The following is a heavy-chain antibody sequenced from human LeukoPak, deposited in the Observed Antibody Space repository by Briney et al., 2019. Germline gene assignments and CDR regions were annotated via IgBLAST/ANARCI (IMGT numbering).Heavy chain of an antibody. CDR2: INHSGST. J-gene: IGHJ5*02. D-gene: IGHD3-3*01. Sequence: SGTLSLTCAVYGGSFSGYYWSWIRQPPGKGLEWIGEINHSGSTNYNPSLKSRVTISEDTSKNQFSLKLSSVTAADTAVYYCARRDYNWFDPWGQGTLVTVSS. V-gene: IGHV4-34*01. CDR3: ARRDYNWFDP. CDR1: GGSFSGYY.